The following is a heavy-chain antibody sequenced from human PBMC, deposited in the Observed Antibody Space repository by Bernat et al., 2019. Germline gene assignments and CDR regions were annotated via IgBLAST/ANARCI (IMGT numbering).Heavy chain of an antibody. CDR1: GFTFSTYS. CDR3: AAGTYYYDSSGFSEPSLDY. CDR2: IYSGGST. D-gene: IGHD3-22*01. Sequence: EVLLVESGGGLVKPGGSLRLSCAASGFTFSTYSMIWVRQAPGKGLEWVSVIYSGGSTYYADSVKGRFTISRDNAKNTLYLQMNSLRAEDTAVYYCAAGTYYYDSSGFSEPSLDYWGQGTLVTVSS. J-gene: IGHJ4*02. V-gene: IGHV3-66*01.